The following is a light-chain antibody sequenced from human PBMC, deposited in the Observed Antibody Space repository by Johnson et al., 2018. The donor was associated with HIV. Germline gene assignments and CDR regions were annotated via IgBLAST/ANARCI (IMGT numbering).Light chain of an antibody. CDR3: GTWDSSLSAVP. J-gene: IGLJ1*01. CDR2: ENI. V-gene: IGLV1-51*02. Sequence: QSVLTQPPSVSAAPGQKVTISCSGSNSNIGNNFVSWYQQLPGTAPKLLIYENIKRPSGIPDRFSGSKSGTSATLGITGLQTGDEADYYCGTWDSSLSAVPFGTGTKV. CDR1: NSNIGNNF.